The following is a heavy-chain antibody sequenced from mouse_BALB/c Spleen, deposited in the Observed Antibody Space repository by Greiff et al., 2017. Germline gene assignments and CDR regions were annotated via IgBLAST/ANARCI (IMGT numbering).Heavy chain of an antibody. V-gene: IGHV7-1*02. CDR2: SRNKANDYTT. D-gene: IGHD1-1*01. J-gene: IGHJ4*01. Sequence: EVMLVESGGGLVQPGGSLRLSCATSGFTFSDFYMEWVRQPPGKRLEWIAASRNKANDYTTEYSASVKGRFIVSRDTSQSILYLQMNALRAEATAMDYGARDAVYYGNYYAMDYWGQGTSVTVSS. CDR3: ARDAVYYGNYYAMDY. CDR1: GFTFSDFY.